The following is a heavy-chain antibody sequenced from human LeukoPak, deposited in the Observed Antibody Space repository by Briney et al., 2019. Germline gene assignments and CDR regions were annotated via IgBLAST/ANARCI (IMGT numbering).Heavy chain of an antibody. CDR2: ISGSGGST. CDR1: GFTFSSYA. D-gene: IGHD3-22*01. CDR3: AKIPNVLDYYYDSSGPNDY. Sequence: PGGSLRLSCAASGFTFSSYAMSWVRQAPGKGLEWVSAISGSGGSTYYADSVKGRFTISRDNSKNTLYLQMNSLRAEDTAVYYCAKIPNVLDYYYDSSGPNDYWGPGTLVTVSS. J-gene: IGHJ4*02. V-gene: IGHV3-23*01.